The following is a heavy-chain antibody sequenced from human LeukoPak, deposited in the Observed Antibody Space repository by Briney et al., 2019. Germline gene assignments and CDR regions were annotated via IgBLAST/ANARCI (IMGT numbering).Heavy chain of an antibody. CDR2: ISGSASYI. D-gene: IGHD1-14*01. V-gene: IGHV3-21*01. Sequence: PGGSLRLSCAASGFTFRSYSMNWVRQAPGKGLEWVSSISGSASYIYYADSVKGRFTISRDDAKNSLYLQMNSLRAGDTAAYYCARVLGLVRATEPPGYWGQGTLVTVSS. J-gene: IGHJ4*02. CDR3: ARVLGLVRATEPPGY. CDR1: GFTFRSYS.